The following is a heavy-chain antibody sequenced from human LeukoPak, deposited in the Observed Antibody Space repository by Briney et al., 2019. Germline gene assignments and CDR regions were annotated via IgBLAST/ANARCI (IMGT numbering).Heavy chain of an antibody. V-gene: IGHV3-43*01. CDR1: GFTFSSYG. Sequence: PGRSLRLSCAASGFTFSSYGMHWVRQAPGKGLEWVSLISWDGGSTYYADSVKGRFTISRDNSKNSLYLQMNSLRTEDTALYYCAKDMYEGPPEYYYDSSGYRRSGFDYWGQGTLVTVSS. J-gene: IGHJ4*02. CDR2: ISWDGGST. D-gene: IGHD3-22*01. CDR3: AKDMYEGPPEYYYDSSGYRRSGFDY.